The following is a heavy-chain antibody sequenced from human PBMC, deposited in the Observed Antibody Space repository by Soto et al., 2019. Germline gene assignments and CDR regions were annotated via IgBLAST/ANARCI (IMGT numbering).Heavy chain of an antibody. CDR1: GFTFSSYA. D-gene: IGHD6-13*01. CDR2: ISYDGSNK. V-gene: IGHV3-30-3*01. CDR3: ARTIAAAGTTARYYYGMDV. J-gene: IGHJ6*02. Sequence: LRLSCAASGFTFSSYAMHWVRQAPGKGLEWVAVISYDGSNKYYADSVKGRFTISRDNSKNTLYLQMNSLRAEDTAVYYCARTIAAAGTTARYYYGMDVWGQGTTVTVSS.